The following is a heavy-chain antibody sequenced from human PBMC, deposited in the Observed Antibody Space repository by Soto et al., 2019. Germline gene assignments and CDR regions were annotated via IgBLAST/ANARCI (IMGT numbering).Heavy chain of an antibody. J-gene: IGHJ4*02. D-gene: IGHD3-10*01. CDR1: GFSLRDHA. CDR2: ISGSEDRT. V-gene: IGHV3-23*01. Sequence: LQSGGGVVQPGESLRLSCAASGFSLRDHALSWVRQAAGGGLEWVSGISGSEDRTNYADFVRGRFIISKDRAKNTLYLDMSGLRVDDTAVYFCGRTDTGGGGQRTLVTVSS. CDR3: GRTDTGG.